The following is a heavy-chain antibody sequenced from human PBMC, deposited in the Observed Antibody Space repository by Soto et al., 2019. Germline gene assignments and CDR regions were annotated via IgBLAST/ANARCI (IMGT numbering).Heavy chain of an antibody. D-gene: IGHD1-26*01. V-gene: IGHV1-8*01. CDR1: GYTFTSYD. J-gene: IGHJ6*02. Sequence: ASVKVSCKASGYTFTSYDINWVRQATGQGLEWMGWMNPNSGNTGYAQKFQGRVTMTRNTSISTAYMELSSLRSEDTAVYYCARVGSGSYYYYYGMDVWGQGTTVTVSS. CDR3: ARVGSGSYYYYYGMDV. CDR2: MNPNSGNT.